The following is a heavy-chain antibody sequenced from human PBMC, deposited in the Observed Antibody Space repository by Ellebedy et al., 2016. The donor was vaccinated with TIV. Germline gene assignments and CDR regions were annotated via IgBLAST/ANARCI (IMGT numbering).Heavy chain of an antibody. CDR3: ARRPYYCSSTSCGGMDV. CDR2: ISYDGSNK. D-gene: IGHD2-2*01. CDR1: GFTFSSYA. Sequence: GESLKISXAASGFTFSSYAMHWVRQAPGKGLEWVAVISYDGSNKYYADSVKGRFTISRDNSKNTLYLQMNSLRAEDTAVYYCARRPYYCSSTSCGGMDVWGQGTTVTVSS. V-gene: IGHV3-30*04. J-gene: IGHJ6*02.